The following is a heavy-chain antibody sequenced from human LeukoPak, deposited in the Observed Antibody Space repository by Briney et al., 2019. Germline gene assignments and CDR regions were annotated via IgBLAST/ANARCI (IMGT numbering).Heavy chain of an antibody. D-gene: IGHD6-13*01. CDR1: GYTFTGYY. J-gene: IGHJ4*02. Sequence: APVKVSCKASGYTFTGYYMNWVRQAPGQGLEWMGRINPNSGGTNYAQKLQGRVTMTRDTSISTAYMELSRLRSEDTAVYYCARVDRPHGAAAAYDYWGQGTLVTVSS. V-gene: IGHV1-2*06. CDR2: INPNSGGT. CDR3: ARVDRPHGAAAAYDY.